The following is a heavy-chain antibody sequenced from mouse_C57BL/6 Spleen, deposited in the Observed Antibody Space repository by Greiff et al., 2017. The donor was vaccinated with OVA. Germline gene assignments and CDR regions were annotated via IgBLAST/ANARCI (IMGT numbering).Heavy chain of an antibody. CDR3: TTYHSNCGEDAMDY. J-gene: IGHJ4*01. CDR2: IDPETGGT. D-gene: IGHD2-5*01. V-gene: IGHV1-15*01. CDR1: GYTFTDYE. Sequence: VKPMESGAELVRPGASVTLSCKASGYTFTDYEMHWVKQTPVHGLEWIGAIDPETGGTAYNQKFKGKAILTADKSSSTAYMELRSLTSEDSAVYYCTTYHSNCGEDAMDYWGQGTSVTVSS.